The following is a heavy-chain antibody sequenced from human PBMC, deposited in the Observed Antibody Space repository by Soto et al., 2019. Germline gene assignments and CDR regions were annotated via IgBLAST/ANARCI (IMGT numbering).Heavy chain of an antibody. D-gene: IGHD1-7*01. CDR1: GYTFTSYA. V-gene: IGHV1-3*01. CDR2: INAGNGNT. Sequence: GASVKVSCKASGYTFTSYAMHWVRQAPGQRLEWMGWINAGNGNTKYSQKFQGRVTITRDTSASTAYKELSSLRSEDTDVYYCARTWNYGRLFDYWGQGTLVTVSS. CDR3: ARTWNYGRLFDY. J-gene: IGHJ4*02.